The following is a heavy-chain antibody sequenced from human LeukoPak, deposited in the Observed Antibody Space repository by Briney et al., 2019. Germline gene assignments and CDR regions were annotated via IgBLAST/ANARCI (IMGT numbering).Heavy chain of an antibody. CDR3: ARAGQTAAAGLYYYYYMDV. D-gene: IGHD6-13*01. CDR1: GGSISSYY. CDR2: IYYSGST. J-gene: IGHJ6*03. V-gene: IGHV4-59*01. Sequence: SETLSLTCTVSGGSISSYYWSWIRQTPGKGLQWIGYIYYSGSTNYNPSLKSRVTISVDTSKNQFSLKLSSVTAADTAVYYCARAGQTAAAGLYYYYYMDVWGKGTTVTVSS.